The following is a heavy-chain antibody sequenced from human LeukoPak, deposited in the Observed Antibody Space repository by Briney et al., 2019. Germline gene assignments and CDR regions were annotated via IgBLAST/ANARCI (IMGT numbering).Heavy chain of an antibody. CDR1: SGSFSGYY. V-gene: IGHV4-34*01. CDR2: INHSGST. D-gene: IGHD3-10*01. Sequence: PSETLSLTCAVYSGSFSGYYWSWIRQPPGKGLEWIGEINHSGSTNYNPSLKSRVTISVDTSKNQFSLKLSSVTAADTAVYYCARGQAYYCGSGSYFNWFYPWGQGTLVTVSS. J-gene: IGHJ5*02. CDR3: ARGQAYYCGSGSYFNWFYP.